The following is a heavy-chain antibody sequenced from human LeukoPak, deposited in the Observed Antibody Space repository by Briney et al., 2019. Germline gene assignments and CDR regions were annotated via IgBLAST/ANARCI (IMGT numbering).Heavy chain of an antibody. J-gene: IGHJ5*01. CDR2: IKDGGGQT. CDR1: GFTFSTYA. Sequence: PGGSLTLSCAASGFTFSTYAINWVCQAPGKGLEWVSSIKDGGGQTFYADSVKGRFTISRDNSKNTVYLQMSSLRAEDTAVYFCAIGLRSCSGATCYIDFHSWGQGTLVTVSS. CDR3: AIGLRSCSGATCYIDFHS. V-gene: IGHV3-23*01. D-gene: IGHD2-2*02.